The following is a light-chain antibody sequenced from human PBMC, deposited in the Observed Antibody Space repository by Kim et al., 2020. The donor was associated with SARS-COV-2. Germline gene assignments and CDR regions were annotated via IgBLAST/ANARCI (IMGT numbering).Light chain of an antibody. CDR3: ASYAGTNIGV. V-gene: IGLV2-8*01. CDR1: SRDVGAYNY. J-gene: IGLJ1*01. CDR2: EVS. Sequence: QSALTQPPSASGSPGQSVTISCTGTSRDVGAYNYVSWYQQRPGAAPKLIIYEVSERHSGVPDRFSGSKSGTTASLTVSGLQAEDEADYYCASYAGTNIGVFGTGTKVTVL.